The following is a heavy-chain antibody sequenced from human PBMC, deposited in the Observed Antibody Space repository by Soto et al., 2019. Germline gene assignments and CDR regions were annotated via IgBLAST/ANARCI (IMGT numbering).Heavy chain of an antibody. Sequence: TLSLTCAVYGGSFSGYYWSWIRQPPGKGLEWIGEINHSGSTNYNPSLKSRVTISVDTSKNQFPLKLSSVTAADTAVYYCARAAPVFRVVIFSGTYYYYMDFWGKGTTVTVSS. CDR2: INHSGST. D-gene: IGHD3-3*01. CDR3: ARAAPVFRVVIFSGTYYYYMDF. CDR1: GGSFSGYY. V-gene: IGHV4-34*01. J-gene: IGHJ6*03.